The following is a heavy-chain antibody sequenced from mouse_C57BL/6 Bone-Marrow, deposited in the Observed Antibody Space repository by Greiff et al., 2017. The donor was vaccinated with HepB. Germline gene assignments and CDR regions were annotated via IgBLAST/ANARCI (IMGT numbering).Heavy chain of an antibody. CDR2: IDPANGNT. V-gene: IGHV14-3*01. CDR1: GFNIKNTY. CDR3: ARDYGSSYDYYAMDY. Sequence: EVQLQESVAELVRPGASVKLSCTASGFNIKNTYMHWVKQRPEQGLEWIGRIDPANGNTKYAPKFPGKATITADTSSNTAYLQLSSLTSEDTAIYYCARDYGSSYDYYAMDYWGQGTSVTVSS. J-gene: IGHJ4*01. D-gene: IGHD1-1*01.